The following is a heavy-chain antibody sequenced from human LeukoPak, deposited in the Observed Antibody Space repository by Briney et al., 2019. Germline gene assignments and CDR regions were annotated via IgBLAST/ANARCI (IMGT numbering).Heavy chain of an antibody. CDR3: ARGVLTGYFSSFYYGMDV. J-gene: IGHJ6*02. CDR1: GGSFSGYY. V-gene: IGHV4-34*01. D-gene: IGHD3-9*01. CDR2: INHSGST. Sequence: SEPLSLPCAVYGGSFSGYYWSWIRQPPGKGLEWIGEINHSGSTNYNPSLKSRVTISVDTSKNQFSLKLSSVTAADTAVYYCARGVLTGYFSSFYYGMDVWGQGTTVTVSS.